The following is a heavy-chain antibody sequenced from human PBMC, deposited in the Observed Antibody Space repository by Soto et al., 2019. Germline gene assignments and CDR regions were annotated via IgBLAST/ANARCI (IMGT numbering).Heavy chain of an antibody. Sequence: QVQLVESGGGVVQPGRSLRLSCAASGFTFSSYGMHWVRQAPGKGLEWVAVIWYDGSNKYYADSVKGRFTISRDNSKNTLYLQMNSLRAEDTAVYYCARQGSRIYGMDVWGQGTTVTVSS. CDR1: GFTFSSYG. CDR2: IWYDGSNK. V-gene: IGHV3-33*01. D-gene: IGHD3-10*01. CDR3: ARQGSRIYGMDV. J-gene: IGHJ6*02.